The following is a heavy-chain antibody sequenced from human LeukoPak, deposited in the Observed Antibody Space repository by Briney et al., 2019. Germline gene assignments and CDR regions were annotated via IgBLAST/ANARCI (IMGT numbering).Heavy chain of an antibody. Sequence: GRSLRLSCAASGFTFSSYGMHWVRQAPGKGLEWVAVIWYDGSNKYYADSVKGRFTISRDNSKNTLYLQMNSLRAEDTAVYYCARHSGYDEDWGQGTLVTVSS. CDR3: ARHSGYDED. CDR1: GFTFSSYG. D-gene: IGHD5-12*01. V-gene: IGHV3-33*01. J-gene: IGHJ4*02. CDR2: IWYDGSNK.